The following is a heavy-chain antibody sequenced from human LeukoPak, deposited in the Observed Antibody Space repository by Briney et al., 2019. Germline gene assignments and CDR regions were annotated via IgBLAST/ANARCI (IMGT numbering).Heavy chain of an antibody. CDR1: GDSISSYH. V-gene: IGHV4-59*01. CDR2: IYHSGST. CDR3: ATGYSSTWYYFDY. D-gene: IGHD6-13*01. Sequence: SETLSLTCTVSGDSISSYHWSWIRQPPGKGLEWTGYIYHSGSTNYNPSLKSRVTISADTSKDQFSLKLASVTAADTAVYYCATGYSSTWYYFDYWGQGTLVTVSS. J-gene: IGHJ4*02.